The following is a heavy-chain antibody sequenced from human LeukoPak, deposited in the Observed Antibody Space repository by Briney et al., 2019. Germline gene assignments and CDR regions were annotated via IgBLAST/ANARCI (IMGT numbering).Heavy chain of an antibody. Sequence: GASVKVSCKVSGYTLTELSMHWVRQAPGKGLEWLGGFDPEDGETICAQKFQGRVTMTRNTSISTAYMELSSLRSEDTAVYYCARGVRRTNCSSTSCYYYYYMDVWGKGTTVTVSS. D-gene: IGHD2-2*01. J-gene: IGHJ6*03. CDR3: ARGVRRTNCSSTSCYYYYYMDV. CDR2: FDPEDGET. CDR1: GYTLTELS. V-gene: IGHV1-24*01.